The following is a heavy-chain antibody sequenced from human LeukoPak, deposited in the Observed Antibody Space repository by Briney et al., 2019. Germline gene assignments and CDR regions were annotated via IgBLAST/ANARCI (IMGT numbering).Heavy chain of an antibody. CDR1: GFTFSSYA. J-gene: IGHJ5*02. CDR2: ISGSGGST. V-gene: IGHV3-23*01. CDR3: AKDRTAAAGDGDNWFDP. Sequence: PGGSLRLSCAASGFTFSSYAMSWVRQAPGKGLEWVSAISGSGGSTYYADSVKGRFTISRDNSKNTLYLQMNSLRAEDTAVYYCAKDRTAAAGDGDNWFDPWGQGTLVTVSS. D-gene: IGHD6-13*01.